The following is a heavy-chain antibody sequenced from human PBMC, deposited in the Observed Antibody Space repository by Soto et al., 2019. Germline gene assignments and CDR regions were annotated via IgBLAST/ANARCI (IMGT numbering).Heavy chain of an antibody. J-gene: IGHJ4*02. CDR2: IYHSGST. D-gene: IGHD2-21*01. CDR1: GGSISSGGYS. CDR3: AREENSKGFDY. Sequence: SETLSLTCAVSGGSISSGGYSWSWIRQPPGKGLEWIGYIYHSGSTYYNPSLKSRVTISVDRSKNQFSLKLSSVTAADTAVYYCAREENSKGFDYWGQGTLVTVSS. V-gene: IGHV4-30-2*01.